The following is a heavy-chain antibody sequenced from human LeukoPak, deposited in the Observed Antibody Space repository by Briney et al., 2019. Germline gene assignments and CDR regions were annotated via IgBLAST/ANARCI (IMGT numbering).Heavy chain of an antibody. D-gene: IGHD5-12*01. CDR2: ISYSGST. CDR1: GGSISSHY. Sequence: SETLSLTCTVSGGSISSHYWSWIRQPPGKGLEWIGYISYSGSTNYNPSLKSRVTISVDTSKNQFSLKLSSVTAADTAVYYCARETTSGRESTSGRSLDVWGQGTLVTVSS. CDR3: ARETTSGRESTSGRSLDV. J-gene: IGHJ4*02. V-gene: IGHV4-59*11.